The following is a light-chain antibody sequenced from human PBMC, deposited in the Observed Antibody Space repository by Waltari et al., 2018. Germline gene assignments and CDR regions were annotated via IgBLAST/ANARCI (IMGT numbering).Light chain of an antibody. J-gene: IGLJ2*01. CDR2: AVR. Sequence: QSALTQPPSASGSPGQSVTISCTGTSSDVGGYNYVSWYHQHPGNAPKLMIYAVRTRPSGVPARFSGSKSGNTAYLTVAGLQAEDEADYYCSSYGGSVVVVFGGGTKLTVL. CDR3: SSYGGSVVVV. V-gene: IGLV2-8*01. CDR1: SSDVGGYNY.